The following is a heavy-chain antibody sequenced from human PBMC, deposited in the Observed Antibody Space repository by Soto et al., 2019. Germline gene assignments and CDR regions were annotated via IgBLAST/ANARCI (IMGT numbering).Heavy chain of an antibody. J-gene: IGHJ6*02. CDR2: ISHDGSNK. CDR3: AKDDSNRWYNYYAMDV. CDR1: GFTFYKYG. Sequence: QVQLVESGGGVVQPGRSLRLSCAASGFTFYKYGMHWVRQAPGKGLEWVALISHDGSNKYYVDSVKGRFTIARDNSKNTVFLQMNSLIPEDTALYFCAKDDSNRWYNYYAMDVWGQGTTVTVSS. V-gene: IGHV3-30*18. D-gene: IGHD3-22*01.